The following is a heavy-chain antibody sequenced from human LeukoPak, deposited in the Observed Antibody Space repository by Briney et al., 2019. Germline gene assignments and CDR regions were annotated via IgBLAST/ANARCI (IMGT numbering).Heavy chain of an antibody. J-gene: IGHJ6*03. D-gene: IGHD6-13*01. CDR3: ARDIEGIAAAGTGYYYYYMDV. Sequence: PGGSLRLSCAASGFTFSSYSMNWVRQAPGKGLEWVSSISSSSSYIYYADSVKGRFTISRDNAKNSLYLQMNSLRAEDTAVYYCARDIEGIAAAGTGYYYYYMDVWGKGTTVTVSS. V-gene: IGHV3-21*01. CDR1: GFTFSSYS. CDR2: ISSSSSYI.